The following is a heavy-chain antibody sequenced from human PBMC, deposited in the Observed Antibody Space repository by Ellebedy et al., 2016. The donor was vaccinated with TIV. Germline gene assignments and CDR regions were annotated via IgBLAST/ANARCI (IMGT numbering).Heavy chain of an antibody. Sequence: ASVKVSCXASGYTFTSYGISWVRQAPGQGLEWMGWISAYNGNTNYAQKLQGRVTMTTDTSTSAAYMELRSLRSDDTAVYYCARDQFRFLTFGGVSSGGMDVWGQGTTVTVSS. J-gene: IGHJ6*02. CDR1: GYTFTSYG. D-gene: IGHD3-16*01. CDR3: ARDQFRFLTFGGVSSGGMDV. V-gene: IGHV1-18*01. CDR2: ISAYNGNT.